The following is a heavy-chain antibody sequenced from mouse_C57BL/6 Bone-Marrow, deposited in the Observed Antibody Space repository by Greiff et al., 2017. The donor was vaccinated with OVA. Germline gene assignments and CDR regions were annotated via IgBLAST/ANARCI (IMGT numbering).Heavy chain of an antibody. CDR2: ISSGGDYI. Sequence: EVKLMESGEGLVKPGGSLKLSCAASGFTFSSYAMSWVRQTPEKRLEWVAYISSGGDYIYYADTVKGRFTISRDNARNTLYLQMSSLKSEDTAMYYCTRNYGSSYLYWYFDVWGTGTTVTVSS. J-gene: IGHJ1*03. D-gene: IGHD1-1*01. V-gene: IGHV5-9-1*02. CDR1: GFTFSSYA. CDR3: TRNYGSSYLYWYFDV.